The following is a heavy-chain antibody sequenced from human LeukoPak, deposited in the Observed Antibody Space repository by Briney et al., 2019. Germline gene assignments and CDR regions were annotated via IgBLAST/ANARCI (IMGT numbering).Heavy chain of an antibody. CDR1: GFTFTRYG. J-gene: IGHJ4*02. V-gene: IGHV3-23*01. CDR3: AISNGDLPPY. D-gene: IGHD4-17*01. Sequence: GGSLRLSCAASGFTFTRYGMSWVRQAPGKGLEWVSSISGSGDSTYYADSVKGRFTISRDNSKNTLYLQMNSLRAEDTAVYYCAISNGDLPPYWGQGTPVTVSS. CDR2: ISGSGDST.